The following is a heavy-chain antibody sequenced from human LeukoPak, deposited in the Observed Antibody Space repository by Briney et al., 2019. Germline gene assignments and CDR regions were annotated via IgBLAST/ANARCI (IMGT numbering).Heavy chain of an antibody. J-gene: IGHJ5*02. V-gene: IGHV4-61*02. CDR3: ASEPITGTTYGGGWFDP. D-gene: IGHD1-20*01. CDR1: GGSISSGSYY. Sequence: SETLSLTCTVSGGSISSGSYYWSWIRQPAGKGLEWIGPIYTSGSTNYNPSLKSRVTISVDTSKNQFSLKLSSVTAADTAVYYCASEPITGTTYGGGWFDPWGQGTLVTVSS. CDR2: IYTSGST.